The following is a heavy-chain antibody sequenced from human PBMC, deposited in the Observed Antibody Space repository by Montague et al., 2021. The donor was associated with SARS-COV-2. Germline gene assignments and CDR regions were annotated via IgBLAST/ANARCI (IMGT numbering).Heavy chain of an antibody. Sequence: SETLSLTCTVSGGSISSSNYYWGWIRQPPGKGLEWIGSIYYSGTTYYNPSLQSRVTISVDTSKKQFSLKLSSVTAADTAVYYCARETYTSGWFQQVDYWGQGTLVTVSP. CDR2: IYYSGTT. CDR3: ARETYTSGWFQQVDY. J-gene: IGHJ4*02. CDR1: GGSISSSNYY. V-gene: IGHV4-39*01. D-gene: IGHD6-19*01.